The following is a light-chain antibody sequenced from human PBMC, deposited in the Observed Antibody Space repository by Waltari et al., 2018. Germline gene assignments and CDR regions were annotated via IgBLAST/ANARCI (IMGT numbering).Light chain of an antibody. CDR1: PGISSY. Sequence: AIRITQSPSSLPASTGDRVTITCRASPGISSYLAWYQQKPGKAPKLLIYAASTFQSGVPSRFSGSGSGTDFTLTISCLQSEDFATYYCQQYYSYPYTFGQGTKLEIK. CDR3: QQYYSYPYT. J-gene: IGKJ2*01. CDR2: AAS. V-gene: IGKV1-8*01.